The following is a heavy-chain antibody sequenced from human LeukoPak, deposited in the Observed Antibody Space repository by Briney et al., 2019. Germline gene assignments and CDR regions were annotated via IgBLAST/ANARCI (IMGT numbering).Heavy chain of an antibody. J-gene: IGHJ3*02. CDR2: TRNKANSYST. CDR1: GFTFSGYW. V-gene: IGHV3-72*01. CDR3: ARGGSYVAFDI. D-gene: IGHD1-26*01. Sequence: GGSLRLSCAASGFTFSGYWMTWVRQAPGKGLEWVGRTRNKANSYSTEYAASVKGRFTISRDDSKNSLYLQMNSLKTEDTAVYYCARGGSYVAFDIWGQGTVVTVSS.